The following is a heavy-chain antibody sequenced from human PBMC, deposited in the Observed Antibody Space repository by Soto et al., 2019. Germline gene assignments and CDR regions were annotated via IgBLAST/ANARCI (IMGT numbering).Heavy chain of an antibody. CDR3: ARGHHSMDV. Sequence: QVQLVESGGGLAKPGGSLRLSCAASGFIFSDHYMTWIRQAPGKGLEWNSYINPSGTNTDYADSVKGRFTISRDNAENSLYLQMNSLRAEDTALYYCARGHHSMDVWGQGATVTVS. J-gene: IGHJ6*02. CDR1: GFIFSDHY. CDR2: INPSGTNT. V-gene: IGHV3-11*06.